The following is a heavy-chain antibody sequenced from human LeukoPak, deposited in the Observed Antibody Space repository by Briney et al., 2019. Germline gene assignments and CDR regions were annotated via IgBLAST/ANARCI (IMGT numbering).Heavy chain of an antibody. J-gene: IGHJ4*02. CDR1: GFTFSSYS. D-gene: IGHD3-10*01. CDR2: ISSSSSYI. V-gene: IGHV3-21*01. CDR3: ARRLLWFGESYTPIYYFDY. Sequence: GGSLRLSCAASGFTFSSYSMNWVRQAPGKGLEWVSSISSSSSYIYYADSVKGRFTISRDNAKNSLYLQMNSLRAEDTAVYYCARRLLWFGESYTPIYYFDYWGQGTLVTVSS.